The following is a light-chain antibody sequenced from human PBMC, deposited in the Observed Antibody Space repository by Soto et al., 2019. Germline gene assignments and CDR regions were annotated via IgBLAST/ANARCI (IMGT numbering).Light chain of an antibody. CDR1: SSDVGSYNL. CDR2: EGS. V-gene: IGLV2-23*01. J-gene: IGLJ2*01. Sequence: QSVLTQPASVSGSPGQSITISCTGTSSDVGSYNLVSWYQQHPGKAPELMIYEGSKRPSGVSNRFSGSKSGNTASLTISGLRAEDEADYYCCSYAGSSTDVVFGGGTKLTVL. CDR3: CSYAGSSTDVV.